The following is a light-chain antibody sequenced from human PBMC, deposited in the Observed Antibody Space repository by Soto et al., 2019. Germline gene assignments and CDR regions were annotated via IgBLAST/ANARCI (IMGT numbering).Light chain of an antibody. CDR2: DVS. Sequence: QSVLTQPASVSGSPGQSITISCTGAISDVGGYNYVSWHQQHPGKAPKLMIYDVSNRPSGVSNRFSGSKSGNTAPLTISGLQAEDEADYYCSSYTSSSTYVFGTGTKVTVL. J-gene: IGLJ1*01. V-gene: IGLV2-14*03. CDR3: SSYTSSSTYV. CDR1: ISDVGGYNY.